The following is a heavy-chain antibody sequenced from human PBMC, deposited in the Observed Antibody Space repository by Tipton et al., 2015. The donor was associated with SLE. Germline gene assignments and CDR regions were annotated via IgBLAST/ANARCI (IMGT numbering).Heavy chain of an antibody. CDR2: INHSGST. CDR3: AFSVAYDAFDI. Sequence: TLSLTCTVSGGSISSYYWSWIRQPPGKGLEWIGEINHSGSTNYNPSLKSRVTISVDTSKSHFSLKLSSVTAADTAVYYCAFSVAYDAFDIWGQGTMVTVSS. V-gene: IGHV4-34*01. D-gene: IGHD6-19*01. CDR1: GGSISSYY. J-gene: IGHJ3*02.